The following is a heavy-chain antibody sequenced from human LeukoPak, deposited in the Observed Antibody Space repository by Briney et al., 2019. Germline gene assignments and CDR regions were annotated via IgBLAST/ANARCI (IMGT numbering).Heavy chain of an antibody. J-gene: IGHJ4*02. V-gene: IGHV1-8*01. CDR3: ARACRSSTSCYVY. CDR1: GYTFTSYD. CDR2: MNPNSGNT. D-gene: IGHD2-2*01. Sequence: ASVKVSCKASGYTFTSYDINWVRQATGQGLEWMGWMNPNSGNTGYAQKFQGRVSMTRNTSKSTAYMELSSLRSEDTAVYYCARACRSSTSCYVYWGQGTLVTVSS.